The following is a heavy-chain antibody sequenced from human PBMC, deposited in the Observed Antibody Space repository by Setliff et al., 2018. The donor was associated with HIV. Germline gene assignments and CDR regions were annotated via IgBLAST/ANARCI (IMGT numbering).Heavy chain of an antibody. D-gene: IGHD5-12*01. CDR1: GGSLSDYY. V-gene: IGHV4-34*01. Sequence: SETLSLTCAVYGGSLSDYYWSWIRQPPGKGLEWIAEINRSGIPNYNPSLEIRVTISVDSSKNRVSLKLTSVTAADTAVYYCAREWLQHTGDDAFDVWGQGTMVTVSS. CDR2: INRSGIP. CDR3: AREWLQHTGDDAFDV. J-gene: IGHJ3*01.